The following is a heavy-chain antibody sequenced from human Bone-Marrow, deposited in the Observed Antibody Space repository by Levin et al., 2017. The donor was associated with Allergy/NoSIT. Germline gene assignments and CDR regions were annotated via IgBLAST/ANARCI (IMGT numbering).Heavy chain of an antibody. Sequence: SCAASGFTFSSYGMHWVRQAPGKGLEWVAVISYDGSNKYYADSVKGRFTISRDNSKNTLYLQMNSLRAEDTAVYYCAKAHFNYGSGSSDAFDIWGQGTMVTVSS. CDR2: ISYDGSNK. D-gene: IGHD3-10*01. CDR1: GFTFSSYG. J-gene: IGHJ3*02. CDR3: AKAHFNYGSGSSDAFDI. V-gene: IGHV3-30*18.